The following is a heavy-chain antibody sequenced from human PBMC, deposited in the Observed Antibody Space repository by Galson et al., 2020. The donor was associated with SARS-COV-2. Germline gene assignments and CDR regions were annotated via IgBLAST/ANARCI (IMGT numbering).Heavy chain of an antibody. CDR1: GFTFSSYA. CDR2: ISGSGGST. D-gene: IGHD2-21*02. J-gene: IGHJ6*02. CDR3: ANLCGGDCFYYYYGMDV. Sequence: QAGGSLRLSCAASGFTFSSYAMSWVRQAPGKGLEWVSAISGSGGSTYYADSVKGRFTISRDNSKNTLYLQMNSLRAEDTAVYYCANLCGGDCFYYYYGMDVWGQGTTVTVSS. V-gene: IGHV3-23*01.